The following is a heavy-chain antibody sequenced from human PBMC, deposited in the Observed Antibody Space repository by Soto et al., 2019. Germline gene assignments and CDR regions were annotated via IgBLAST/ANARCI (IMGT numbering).Heavy chain of an antibody. CDR3: ARGPKYGSGSYYTDP. J-gene: IGHJ5*02. D-gene: IGHD3-10*01. V-gene: IGHV3-33*01. CDR1: GFTFRSYG. CDR2: IWYDGSNK. Sequence: GGSMRLSCAASGFTFRSYGMHWVRQAPGKGLEWVAVIWYDGSNKYYADSVKGRFTISRDNSKNTLYLQMNSLRAEDTAVYYCARGPKYGSGSYYTDPWGQGTLVTVSS.